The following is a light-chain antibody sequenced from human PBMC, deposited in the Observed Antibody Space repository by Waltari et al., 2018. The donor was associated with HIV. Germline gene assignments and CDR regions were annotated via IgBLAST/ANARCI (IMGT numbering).Light chain of an antibody. J-gene: IGLJ2*01. Sequence: QAVVTQEPSLTVSPGGTVTLTCGSSTGAVTSGHSPYWFQQRPGQAPRTLIHDTSNQHSWTPARFSGSLLGGKAALTLSGAQPEEEAEDYCLLSYGGPRVFGGGTKLTVL. CDR1: TGAVTSGHS. CDR3: LLSYGGPRV. V-gene: IGLV7-46*01. CDR2: DTS.